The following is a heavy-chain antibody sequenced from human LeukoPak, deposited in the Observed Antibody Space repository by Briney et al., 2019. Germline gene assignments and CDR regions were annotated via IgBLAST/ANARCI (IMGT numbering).Heavy chain of an antibody. CDR2: MNPNSGNT. CDR3: ASTYSSGWRRGGYYYYYYMDV. V-gene: IGHV1-8*03. Sequence: APVKVSCKASGYTFTSYDINWVRQATGQGLEWMGWMNPNSGNTGYAQKFQGRVTITRNTSISTAYMELSSLRSEDTAVYYCASTYSSGWRRGGYYYYYYMDVWGKGTTVTVSS. J-gene: IGHJ6*03. CDR1: GYTFTSYD. D-gene: IGHD6-19*01.